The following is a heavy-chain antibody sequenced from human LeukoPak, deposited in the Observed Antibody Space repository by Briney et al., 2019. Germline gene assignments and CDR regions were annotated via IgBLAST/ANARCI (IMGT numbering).Heavy chain of an antibody. Sequence: PGGSLRLSCAASGFTFSTYSMNWVRQAPAKGLEWVSSISSSSSYIYYADSVQGRFTISRDNVKNSLYLQMHSLIAEDTAVYYCARADASYYGFDSWGQGTLVTVSS. V-gene: IGHV3-21*01. D-gene: IGHD1-26*01. CDR2: ISSSSSYI. J-gene: IGHJ4*02. CDR1: GFTFSTYS. CDR3: ARADASYYGFDS.